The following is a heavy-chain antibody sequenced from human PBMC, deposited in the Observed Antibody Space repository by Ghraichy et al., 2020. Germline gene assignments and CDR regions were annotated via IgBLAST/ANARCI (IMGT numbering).Heavy chain of an antibody. J-gene: IGHJ4*02. V-gene: IGHV1-18*01. CDR3: ATADADTYYYDGRLGY. D-gene: IGHD3-22*01. CDR1: GYTFTSYG. CDR2: ISAYNGNT. Sequence: ASVKVSCKASGYTFTSYGISWVRQAPGQGLEWMGWISAYNGNTNYAQKLQGRVTMTTDTSTSTAYMELRSLRSDDTAVYYCATADADTYYYDGRLGYWGQGTLVTVSS.